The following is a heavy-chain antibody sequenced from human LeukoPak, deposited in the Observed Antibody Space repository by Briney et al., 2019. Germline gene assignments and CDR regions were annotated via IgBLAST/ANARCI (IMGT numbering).Heavy chain of an antibody. D-gene: IGHD4-17*01. J-gene: IGHJ2*01. V-gene: IGHV4-59*11. Sequence: PSETLSLTCTVSGGSINSHYWSGIRQPPGKGLEYIAYIYYSGTTNYNPSLKGRVTISVDTSRTHFSLKLTSVTAADTAVYFCARGGHDYGDYIYFDLWGRGTLVTVSS. CDR2: IYYSGTT. CDR1: GGSINSHY. CDR3: ARGGHDYGDYIYFDL.